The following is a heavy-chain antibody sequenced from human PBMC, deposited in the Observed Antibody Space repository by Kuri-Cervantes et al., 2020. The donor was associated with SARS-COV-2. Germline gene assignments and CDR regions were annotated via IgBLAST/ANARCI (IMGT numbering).Heavy chain of an antibody. CDR1: GYTFTGYY. CDR3: AADWAPKSRKQPVNLDY. D-gene: IGHD6-6*01. CDR2: INPNSGGT. J-gene: IGHJ4*02. Sequence: ASVKVSCKASGYTFTGYYMHWVRQAPGQGLEWMGWINPNSGGTNYAQKFQGRVTMTRDMSTSTAYMELSSLRSEDTAVYYCAADWAPKSRKQPVNLDYWGQGTLVTVSS. V-gene: IGHV1-2*02.